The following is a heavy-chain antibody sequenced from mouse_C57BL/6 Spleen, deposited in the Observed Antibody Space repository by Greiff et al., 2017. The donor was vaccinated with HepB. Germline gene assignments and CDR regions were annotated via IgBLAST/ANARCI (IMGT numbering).Heavy chain of an antibody. CDR1: GYAFSSSW. V-gene: IGHV1-82*01. CDR3: ARGREITTVVEGYYAMDY. D-gene: IGHD1-1*01. Sequence: QVQLQQSGPELVKPGASVKISCKASGYAFSSSWMNWVKQRPGKGLEWIGRIYPGDGDTNYNGKFKGKATLTADKSSSTAYMQLSSLTSEDSAVYFCARGREITTVVEGYYAMDYWGQGTSVTVSS. CDR2: IYPGDGDT. J-gene: IGHJ4*01.